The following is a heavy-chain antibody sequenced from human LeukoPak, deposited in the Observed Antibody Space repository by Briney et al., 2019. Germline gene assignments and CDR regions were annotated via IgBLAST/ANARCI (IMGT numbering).Heavy chain of an antibody. D-gene: IGHD6-6*01. J-gene: IGHJ4*02. CDR1: GGSISSYY. V-gene: IGHV4-59*01. Sequence: SETLSLTCTVSGGSISSYYWSWIRQPPGKGLEWVGYIYYSGSTNYNPSLKSRVTISVDTSKNQFSLKLSSVTAADTAVYYCARADSSSSRVGFDYWGQGTLVTVFS. CDR3: ARADSSSSRVGFDY. CDR2: IYYSGST.